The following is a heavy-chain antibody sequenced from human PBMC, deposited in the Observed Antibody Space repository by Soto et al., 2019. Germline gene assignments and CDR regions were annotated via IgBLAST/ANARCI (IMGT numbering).Heavy chain of an antibody. CDR1: GYTFTSYY. V-gene: IGHV1-46*01. J-gene: IGHJ4*02. CDR3: AGRDGGYSYGVDY. CDR2: INPSGGST. Sequence: GASVKVSCKASGYTFTSYYMHWVRQAPGQGLEWMGIINPSGGSTSYAQKFQGRVTMTRDTSTSTVYMEMSSLRYEDTAVYYCAGRDGGYSYGVDYWGQGTLVTVSS. D-gene: IGHD5-18*01.